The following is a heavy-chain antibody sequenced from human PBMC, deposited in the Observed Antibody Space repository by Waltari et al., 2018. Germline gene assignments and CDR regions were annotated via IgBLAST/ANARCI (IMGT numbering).Heavy chain of an antibody. CDR1: GDSVSGNSAA. J-gene: IGHJ6*02. CDR2: TYYRSKWYN. V-gene: IGHV6-1*01. CDR3: ARGGVSYYDILTGYFDDSYGMDV. Sequence: QVQLQQSGPGLVKPSQTLSLTCAIPGDSVSGNSAAWHLIRQSPSRGLEWLGRTYYRSKWYNDYAVSVKSRIIINPDTSKNQFSLHLNSVTPEDTAVYYCARGGVSYYDILTGYFDDSYGMDVWGQGTTVTVSS. D-gene: IGHD3-9*01.